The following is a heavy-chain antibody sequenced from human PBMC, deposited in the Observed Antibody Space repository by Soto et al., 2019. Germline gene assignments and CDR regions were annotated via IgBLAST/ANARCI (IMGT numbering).Heavy chain of an antibody. J-gene: IGHJ4*02. CDR3: VKQMTTWTDSFFDF. CDR1: EFSFSRYA. V-gene: IGHV3-23*01. D-gene: IGHD4-17*01. CDR2: LGPDGRNT. Sequence: EVQLLGSGGGLVQPGESLRLSCVASEFSFSRYAMTWVRQAAGKGLQWVAGLGPDGRNTLYGESVRGRFTISRDNSRNTLYLQMSSLRAEDTAVYFCVKQMTTWTDSFFDFWGQGIQVTVSS.